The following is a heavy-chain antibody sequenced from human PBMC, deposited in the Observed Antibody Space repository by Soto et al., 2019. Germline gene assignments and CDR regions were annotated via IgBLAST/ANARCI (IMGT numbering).Heavy chain of an antibody. J-gene: IGHJ4*02. V-gene: IGHV1-69*13. CDR1: GGTFSNYA. Sequence: SVKVSCKASGGTFSNYAISWVRQAPGQGPEWMGGIIPISGTTNYAQKFQGRVTITADESMTTAYMELSSLRYEDTAVYYCARGPDRSGFYLFDYWGQGILVTVSS. CDR3: ARGPDRSGFYLFDY. CDR2: IIPISGTT. D-gene: IGHD3-22*01.